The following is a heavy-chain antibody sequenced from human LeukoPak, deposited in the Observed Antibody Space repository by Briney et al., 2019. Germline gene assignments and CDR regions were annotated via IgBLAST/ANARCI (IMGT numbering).Heavy chain of an antibody. CDR3: AKDEFVASDFTGAFDI. V-gene: IGHV3-9*03. D-gene: IGHD2-8*02. CDR1: GFTFGDYA. J-gene: IGHJ3*02. CDR2: ISWNSGSI. Sequence: PGRSLRLSCAASGFTFGDYAMHWVRHAPGKGLEWVSGISWNSGSIGYADSVKGRFTISRDNAKNSLYLQMNSLRAEDMALYYCAKDEFVASDFTGAFDIWGQGTMVTVSS.